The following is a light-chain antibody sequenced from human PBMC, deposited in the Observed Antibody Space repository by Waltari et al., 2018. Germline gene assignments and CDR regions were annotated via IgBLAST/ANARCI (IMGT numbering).Light chain of an antibody. J-gene: IGLJ3*02. CDR2: DVS. Sequence: QSALTQPAPVSGSPGQSITISCTGTSSHVGGYNYVSWYQQHPGKAPKLMIYDVSNRPSGVSNRFSGSKSGNTASLTISGLQAEDEADYYCSSYTSSSTWVFGGGTKLTVL. V-gene: IGLV2-14*03. CDR3: SSYTSSSTWV. CDR1: SSHVGGYNY.